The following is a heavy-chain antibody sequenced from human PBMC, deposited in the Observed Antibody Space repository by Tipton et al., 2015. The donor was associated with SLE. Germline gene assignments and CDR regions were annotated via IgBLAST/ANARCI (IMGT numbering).Heavy chain of an antibody. Sequence: TLSLTCTVSGGSINSVGHSWSWIRRPPGKGLELVGYVYHTGSTSYNPSLKSRVTISVDTSKNQSSLKLSSVTAADTAVYYCARDPPGGLTGDGDDAFDIWGQGTMVTVSS. J-gene: IGHJ3*02. CDR3: ARDPPGGLTGDGDDAFDI. CDR2: VYHTGST. D-gene: IGHD7-27*01. CDR1: GGSINSVGHS. V-gene: IGHV4-30-2*01.